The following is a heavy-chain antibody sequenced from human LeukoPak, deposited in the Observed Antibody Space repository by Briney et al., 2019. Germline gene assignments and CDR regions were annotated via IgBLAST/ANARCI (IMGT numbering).Heavy chain of an antibody. CDR3: ARGPGSGSSYWSAHFDY. CDR2: ISAYNGDT. Sequence: VASVKVSCKASGYMFPSYGISWVRQAPGQGLEWMGWISAYNGDTNYAQKLQGRVTMTTDTSTNTAYMELRSLRSDDTAVYYCARGPGSGSSYWSAHFDYWGQGTLVTVSS. J-gene: IGHJ4*02. D-gene: IGHD3-10*01. V-gene: IGHV1-18*01. CDR1: GYMFPSYG.